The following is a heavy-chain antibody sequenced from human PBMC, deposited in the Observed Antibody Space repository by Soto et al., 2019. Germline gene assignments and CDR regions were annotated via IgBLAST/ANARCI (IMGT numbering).Heavy chain of an antibody. J-gene: IGHJ4*02. Sequence: SETLSLTCTVSGGSISSYYWSWIRQPPGKGLEWIGYIYYSGSTNYNPSLKSRVTISVDTSKNQFSLKLSSVTAADTAVYYCARQLVYDYGDYYFDYWGQGTLVTVSS. V-gene: IGHV4-59*08. D-gene: IGHD4-17*01. CDR3: ARQLVYDYGDYYFDY. CDR1: GGSISSYY. CDR2: IYYSGST.